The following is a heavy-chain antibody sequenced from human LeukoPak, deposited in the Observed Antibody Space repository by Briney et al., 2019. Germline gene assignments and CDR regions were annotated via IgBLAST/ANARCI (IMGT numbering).Heavy chain of an antibody. V-gene: IGHV4-39*07. J-gene: IGHJ4*02. Sequence: SETLSLTCTVSGGSISSSSYYWGWIRQPPGKGLEWIGSIYYSGSTNYNPSLKSRVTMSVDTSKNQFSLKLSSVTAADTAVYYCARDWQLARDYWGQGTLVTVSS. CDR1: GGSISSSSYY. D-gene: IGHD6-6*01. CDR3: ARDWQLARDY. CDR2: IYYSGST.